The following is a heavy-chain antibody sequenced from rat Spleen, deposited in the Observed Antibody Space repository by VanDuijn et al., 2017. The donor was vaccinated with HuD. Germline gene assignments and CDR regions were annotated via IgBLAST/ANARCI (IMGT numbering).Heavy chain of an antibody. J-gene: IGHJ2*01. CDR1: GFTFNTYW. CDR3: TRNWDY. D-gene: IGHD3-6*01. Sequence: EVQLVESGGGLVQPGRSLKLSCVASGFTFNTYWMTWIRQAPTKGLEWVASISTGGGNTYYRDSVKGRFTISSANSKTPLKLQMNSLRSEDTATYYLTRNWDYWGQGVMVTVSS. CDR2: ISTGGGNT. V-gene: IGHV5-25*01.